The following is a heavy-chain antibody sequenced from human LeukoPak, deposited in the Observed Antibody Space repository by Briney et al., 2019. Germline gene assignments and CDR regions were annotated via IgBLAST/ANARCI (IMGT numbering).Heavy chain of an antibody. CDR1: GGSFSGYY. CDR2: INHRGST. CDR3: ARGGVDIVATIYFDY. V-gene: IGHV4-34*01. Sequence: SETLSLTCAVYGGSFSGYYWSWIRQPPGKGLGGIGEINHRGSTNYNPSLKSRSTLSVDTSKNQFSLKLSSVTAADTAVYYCARGGVDIVATIYFDYWGQGTLVTVSS. D-gene: IGHD5-12*01. J-gene: IGHJ4*02.